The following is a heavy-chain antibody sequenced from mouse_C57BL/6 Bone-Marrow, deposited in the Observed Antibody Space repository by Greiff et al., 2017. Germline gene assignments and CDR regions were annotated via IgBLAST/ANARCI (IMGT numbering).Heavy chain of an antibody. CDR1: GFTFTDYY. Sequence: EVQLVESGGGLVQPGGSLSLSCAASGFTFTDYYMSWVRQPPGKALEWLGFIRNKANGYTTEYSAPVKGRFTISRDNSQSILYLQMNALRAEDSATYYCARSYSGSSYRAMDYWGQGTSVTVSS. J-gene: IGHJ4*01. D-gene: IGHD1-1*01. CDR2: IRNKANGYTT. V-gene: IGHV7-3*01. CDR3: ARSYSGSSYRAMDY.